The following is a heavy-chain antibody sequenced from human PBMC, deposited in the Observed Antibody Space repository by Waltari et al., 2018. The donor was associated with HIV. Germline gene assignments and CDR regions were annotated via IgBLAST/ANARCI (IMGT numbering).Heavy chain of an antibody. CDR1: GYTFTNYW. V-gene: IGHV5-51*03. CDR2: IYPVDSDT. Sequence: EVQLVQSGAEVRKSGESLKISCKASGYTFTNYWIAWVRQLSGEGLEWMGIIYPVDSDTRYNPSFEGQITISVDKSLAAAYVEWSNLNASDAAIYYCARLFYYDTTGYINNAFDIWGQGTVVTVS. CDR3: ARLFYYDTTGYINNAFDI. J-gene: IGHJ3*02. D-gene: IGHD3-22*01.